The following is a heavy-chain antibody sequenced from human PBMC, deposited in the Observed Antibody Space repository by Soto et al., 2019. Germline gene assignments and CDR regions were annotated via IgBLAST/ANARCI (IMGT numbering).Heavy chain of an antibody. D-gene: IGHD5-18*01. CDR3: ARDRDGYSYGANWFHP. CDR1: GGTFSSYA. CDR2: IIPIFGTA. Sequence: SVKVSCKASGGTFSSYAISWVRQAPGQGLEWMGGIIPIFGTANCAQKFQGRVPITAHESTSTAYMDLSSLRSEDTAVYDCARDRDGYSYGANWFHPGGQGTLFAVS. V-gene: IGHV1-69*13. J-gene: IGHJ5*02.